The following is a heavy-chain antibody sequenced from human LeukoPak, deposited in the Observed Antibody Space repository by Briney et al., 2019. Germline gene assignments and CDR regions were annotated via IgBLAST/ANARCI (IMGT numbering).Heavy chain of an antibody. J-gene: IGHJ4*02. CDR1: GFTFSSYE. D-gene: IGHD4-17*01. CDR3: ASNGKGYGDYMSDY. V-gene: IGHV3-48*03. Sequence: GGSLRLSCAASGFTFSSYEMNWVRQAPGKGLEWVSYISSSGSTIYYADSVKGRFTISRDNAKNSLYLQMNSLRAEDTAVYYCASNGKGYGDYMSDYWGQGTLVTVSS. CDR2: ISSSGSTI.